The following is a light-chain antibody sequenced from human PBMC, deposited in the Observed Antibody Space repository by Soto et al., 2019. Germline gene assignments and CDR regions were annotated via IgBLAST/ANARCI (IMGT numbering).Light chain of an antibody. CDR3: QQSYSTPIT. CDR1: QAIGNY. V-gene: IGKV1-39*01. Sequence: DIQVTQFPPSFFSFLWDVITFICRASQAIGNYLAWYQQKPGKVPKLLIYAASSLQSGVPSRFSGSGSGTDFTLTISSLQPEDFATYYCQQSYSTPITFGQGTRLEIK. J-gene: IGKJ5*01. CDR2: AAS.